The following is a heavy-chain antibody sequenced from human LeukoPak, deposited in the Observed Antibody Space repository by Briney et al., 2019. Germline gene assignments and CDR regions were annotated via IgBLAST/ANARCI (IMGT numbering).Heavy chain of an antibody. Sequence: SETLSLTCAVYGGSFRNYYWSWIRQSPGKGLEWIGEINHSGSTKYNPSLKSRVTISVDRSKNQFSLKLSSVTAADTAVYDCARGPDFYDSSGYYPIWGQGTLVTVSS. CDR1: GGSFRNYY. J-gene: IGHJ4*02. V-gene: IGHV4-34*01. CDR2: INHSGST. D-gene: IGHD3-22*01. CDR3: ARGPDFYDSSGYYPI.